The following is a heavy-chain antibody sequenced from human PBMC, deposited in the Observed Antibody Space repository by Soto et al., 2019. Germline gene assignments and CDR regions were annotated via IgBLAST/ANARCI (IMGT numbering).Heavy chain of an antibody. CDR3: ASRPDTYYYDSSGIRPYAFDI. J-gene: IGHJ3*02. CDR1: GGTFSSYA. CDR2: IIPIFGTA. D-gene: IGHD3-22*01. Sequence: QVQLVQSGAEVKKPGSSVKVSCKASGGTFSSYAISWVRQAPGQGLEWMGGIIPIFGTANYAQKFQGRVTITADESTSTAYMELRSLRSEDTAVYYCASRPDTYYYDSSGIRPYAFDIWGQGTMVTVSS. V-gene: IGHV1-69*01.